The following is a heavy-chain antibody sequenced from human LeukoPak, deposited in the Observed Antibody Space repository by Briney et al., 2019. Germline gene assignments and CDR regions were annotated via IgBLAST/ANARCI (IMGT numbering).Heavy chain of an antibody. Sequence: ASVKVSCKASGYTFTGYYMHWVRQAPGQGLEWMGRINPNSGGTNYAQKFQGRVTMTRETSISTAYMELSRLRSDDTAVYYCASATVLRFLEWLPPGWFDPWGQGTLVTVSS. V-gene: IGHV1-2*06. J-gene: IGHJ5*02. D-gene: IGHD3-3*01. CDR3: ASATVLRFLEWLPPGWFDP. CDR2: INPNSGGT. CDR1: GYTFTGYY.